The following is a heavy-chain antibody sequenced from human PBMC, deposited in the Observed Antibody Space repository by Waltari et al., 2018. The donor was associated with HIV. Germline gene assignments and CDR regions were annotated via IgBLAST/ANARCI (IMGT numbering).Heavy chain of an antibody. Sequence: EVQLVESGGGLVQPGGSLRFSCAASGLTFRASPLIWVRQAPGKGLEWVSAISGSGGSTYYADSVKGRFTISRDNSKNTLYLQMNSLRAEDTAVYYCAFPDDILTGPGAEYFQHWGQGTLVTVSS. CDR3: AFPDDILTGPGAEYFQH. CDR2: ISGSGGST. V-gene: IGHV3-23*04. D-gene: IGHD3-9*01. J-gene: IGHJ1*01. CDR1: GLTFRASP.